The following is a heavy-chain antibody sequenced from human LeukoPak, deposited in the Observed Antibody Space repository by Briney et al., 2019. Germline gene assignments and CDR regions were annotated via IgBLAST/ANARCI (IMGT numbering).Heavy chain of an antibody. CDR1: GYTFTSYD. CDR2: MNPNSGNT. V-gene: IGHV1-8*01. Sequence: ASVTVSCKASGYTFTSYDINWVRQATGQGLEWMGWMNPNSGNTGYAQKFQGRVTMTRNTSISTAYMELSSLRSEDTAVYYCARAPRGAVAGTGNYYYYYMDVWGKGTTVTVSS. CDR3: ARAPRGAVAGTGNYYYYYMDV. D-gene: IGHD6-19*01. J-gene: IGHJ6*03.